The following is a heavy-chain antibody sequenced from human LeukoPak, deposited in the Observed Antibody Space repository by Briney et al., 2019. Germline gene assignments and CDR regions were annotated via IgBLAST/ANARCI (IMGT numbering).Heavy chain of an antibody. CDR3: ARERWRNSDYWYFDL. D-gene: IGHD3-3*01. CDR2: IYYTGTT. J-gene: IGHJ2*01. V-gene: IGHV4-59*01. CDR1: GGSIGTYY. Sequence: SETLSLTCVVSGGSIGTYYWSWVRQPPGTGLEWIGYIYYTGTTNYNPSLKSRVTISLDTSKNQFSLKLSSVTAADTAVYYCARERWRNSDYWYFDLWGRGTLVTVSS.